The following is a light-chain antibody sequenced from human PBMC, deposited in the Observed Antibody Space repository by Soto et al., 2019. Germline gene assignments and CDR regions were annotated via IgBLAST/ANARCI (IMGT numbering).Light chain of an antibody. CDR2: DAS. J-gene: IGKJ1*01. V-gene: IGKV1-5*01. Sequence: DIQMTQSPPTLSASVGDRVTITCRASQSISGWLAWYQQKPGKAPKLLIYDASRLESGVPSRFSGSGSGTEFTLTISSLQPDDFATYYCQQYNSYPWTFGQGSKA. CDR1: QSISGW. CDR3: QQYNSYPWT.